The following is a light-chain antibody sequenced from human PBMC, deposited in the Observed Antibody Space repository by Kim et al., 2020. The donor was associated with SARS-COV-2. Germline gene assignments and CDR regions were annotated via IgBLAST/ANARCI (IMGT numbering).Light chain of an antibody. CDR1: QTINSNY. CDR2: DAS. CDR3: QQYGAAPDT. V-gene: IGKV3-20*01. J-gene: IGKJ2*01. Sequence: IVLTQSPGTLSLSPRERATLSCRTSQTINSNYLAWFQQKPGQAPRLLIHDASSRAPGIPDRFSGSGSGTDFTLTISRVEPEDFAVYYCQQYGAAPDTFGQGTKLEI.